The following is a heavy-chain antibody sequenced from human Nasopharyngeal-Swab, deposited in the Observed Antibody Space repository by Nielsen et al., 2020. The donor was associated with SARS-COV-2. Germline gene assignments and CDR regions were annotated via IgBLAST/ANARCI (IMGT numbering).Heavy chain of an antibody. J-gene: IGHJ4*02. V-gene: IGHV3-43*02. CDR1: GFTFDDSA. CDR2: ISVDGGST. Sequence: GESLKISCAASGFTFDDSAMHWVRQAPGKGLEWVSLISVDGGSTYSADSVKGRFTISRDNAKNSLYLQMSNLRAEDTAVYYCACLDMYTTGFWGQGTLVTVSS. CDR3: ACLDMYTTGF. D-gene: IGHD5-24*01.